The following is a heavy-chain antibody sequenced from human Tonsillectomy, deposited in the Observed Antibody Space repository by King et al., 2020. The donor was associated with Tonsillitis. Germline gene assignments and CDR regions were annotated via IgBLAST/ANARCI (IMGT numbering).Heavy chain of an antibody. J-gene: IGHJ4*02. CDR1: GYSISSDYY. CDR3: ARDGPPSYYDTSGYYD. D-gene: IGHD3-22*01. CDR2: IYHSGST. Sequence: QLQESGPGLVKPSETLSLTCTVSGYSISSDYYWGWIRQPPGKGLEWIGSIYHSGSTYYNPSLKSRVTISVDTSKNQFSLKLSFVTAADTAVYYCARDGPPSYYDTSGYYDWGQGTLVTVSS. V-gene: IGHV4-38-2*02.